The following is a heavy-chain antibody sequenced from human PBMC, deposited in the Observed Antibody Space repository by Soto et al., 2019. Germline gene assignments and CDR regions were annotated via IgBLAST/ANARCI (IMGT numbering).Heavy chain of an antibody. J-gene: IGHJ4*02. CDR3: ARGGVAAAGTFDY. CDR1: GGTFSSYT. Sequence: QVQLVQSGAEVKKPGSSVKVSCKASGGTFSSYTISWVRQAPGQGLEWMGRIIPILGIANYAQKFQGRVTITADKSTSTAYMELSSLRSGDTAVYYCARGGVAAAGTFDYWGQGTLVTVSS. CDR2: IIPILGIA. D-gene: IGHD6-13*01. V-gene: IGHV1-69*02.